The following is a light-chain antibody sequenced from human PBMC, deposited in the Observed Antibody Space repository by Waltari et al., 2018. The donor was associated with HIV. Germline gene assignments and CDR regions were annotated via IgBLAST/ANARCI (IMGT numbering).Light chain of an antibody. Sequence: EVVMTQSQATLSVSPGERATLSCRASQSVGSNLAWYQQKPGQAPRLLIYGASTRATGVPARFTGSGSGTEFTLTISSLPSEDFAVYYCHQYNNWPPVTFGGGTKVEIK. CDR3: HQYNNWPPVT. V-gene: IGKV3-15*01. CDR2: GAS. CDR1: QSVGSN. J-gene: IGKJ4*01.